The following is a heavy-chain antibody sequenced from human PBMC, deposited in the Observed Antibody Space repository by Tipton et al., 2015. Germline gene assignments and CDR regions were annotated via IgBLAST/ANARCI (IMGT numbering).Heavy chain of an antibody. V-gene: IGHV4-59*01. CDR3: ARAVAGTFDY. CDR1: GDFIMSYY. J-gene: IGHJ4*02. Sequence: TLSLTCNVSGDFIMSYYWSWIRQPPGKGLEWIGYIFNSGRTSYNPPLKSRVTISADTSKNQFSLKMTSVTAADTAVYYCARAVAGTFDYWGQGTLVTVSS. D-gene: IGHD6-19*01. CDR2: IFNSGRT.